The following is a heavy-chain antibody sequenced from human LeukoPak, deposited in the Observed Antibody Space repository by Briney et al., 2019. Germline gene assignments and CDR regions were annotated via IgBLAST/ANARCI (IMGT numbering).Heavy chain of an antibody. CDR1: GGTFSSYA. CDR2: IIPIFGTA. J-gene: IGHJ6*03. CDR3: ARVRFPAGYYYYYYMDV. Sequence: SVKVSCKASGGTFSSYAISWVRQAPGQGLEWMGAIIPIFGTANYAQKFQGRVTITTDESTSTAYMELSSLRSEDTAVYYCARVRFPAGYYYYYYMDVWGKGTTVTVSS. D-gene: IGHD2-2*01. V-gene: IGHV1-69*05.